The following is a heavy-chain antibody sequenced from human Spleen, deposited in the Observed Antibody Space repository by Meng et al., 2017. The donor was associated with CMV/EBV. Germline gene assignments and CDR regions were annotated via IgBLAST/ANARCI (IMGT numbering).Heavy chain of an antibody. CDR3: ARHRGFWSGHYYRGRDFDF. CDR1: GGSFSAYY. D-gene: IGHD3-3*01. CDR2: IYYSGST. Sequence: SETLSLTCDVSGGSFSAYYWSWIRQPPGKGLEWIGSIYYSGSTYYNPSLKSRVTISVDTSKNQFSLKLSSVTAADTAVYYCARHRGFWSGHYYRGRDFDFWGQGTLVTVSS. V-gene: IGHV4-39*01. J-gene: IGHJ4*02.